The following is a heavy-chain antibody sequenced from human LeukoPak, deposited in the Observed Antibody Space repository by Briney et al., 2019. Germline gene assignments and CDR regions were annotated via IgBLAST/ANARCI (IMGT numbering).Heavy chain of an antibody. CDR2: IYSGGST. D-gene: IGHD5-18*01. Sequence: GGSLRLSCAASGFTVSSNYMSWVRQAPGKGLEWVSVIYSGGSTYYADSVKGRFTISRDNSKNTLYLQMNSLRAEDTAVYYCAREIKGVGYDYWGQGTLVTVSS. J-gene: IGHJ4*02. CDR3: AREIKGVGYDY. V-gene: IGHV3-53*05. CDR1: GFTVSSNY.